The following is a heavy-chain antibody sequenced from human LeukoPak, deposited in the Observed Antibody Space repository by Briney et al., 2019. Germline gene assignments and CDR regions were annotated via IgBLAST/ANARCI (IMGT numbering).Heavy chain of an antibody. CDR3: VTDWPVW. CDR2: ISDRSTNI. CDR1: GFSLSAFG. V-gene: IGHV3-48*01. J-gene: IGHJ4*02. D-gene: IGHD3-16*01. Sequence: GGSLRLSCAVSGFSLSAFGMHWARQAPGKGLEWVSYISDRSTNIYYAGSVKARFTISRDNAKNSLFLQMNSLRAEDTAVYFCVTDWPVWWGQGTLVTVSS.